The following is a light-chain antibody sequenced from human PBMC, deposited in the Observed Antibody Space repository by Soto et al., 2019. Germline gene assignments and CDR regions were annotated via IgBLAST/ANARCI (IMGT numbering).Light chain of an antibody. J-gene: IGLJ1*01. CDR1: SSDVGGYNY. CDR2: DVS. V-gene: IGLV2-14*01. Sequence: QSALTQPASVSGSPGQSITISCTGTSSDVGGYNYVSWYQQYPGKAPKLMIYDVSNRPSGVSNRFSGSKSGNTASLTISGLQADDEADYYCSSYRISSTPFVFGTGTKLTVL. CDR3: SSYRISSTPFV.